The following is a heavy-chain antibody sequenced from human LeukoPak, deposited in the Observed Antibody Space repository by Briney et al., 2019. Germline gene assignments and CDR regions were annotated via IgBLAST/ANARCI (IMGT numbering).Heavy chain of an antibody. Sequence: GGSLRLSCAASGFTFSSYAMSWVRQAPGKGLEWVSAISGSGGSTYYADSVKGRFTISRDNSKNTLYLQMNSLRAEDTAVYYCAKGPRGGYDSWSSPYYYMDVWGKGTTVTVSS. J-gene: IGHJ6*03. CDR3: AKGPRGGYDSWSSPYYYMDV. CDR1: GFTFSSYA. CDR2: ISGSGGST. V-gene: IGHV3-23*01. D-gene: IGHD3-3*01.